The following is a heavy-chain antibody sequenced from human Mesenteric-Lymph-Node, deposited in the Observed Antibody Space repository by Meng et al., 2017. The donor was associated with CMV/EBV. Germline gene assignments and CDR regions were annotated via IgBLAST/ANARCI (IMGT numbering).Heavy chain of an antibody. CDR3: AVHDFGGNWGY. CDR1: GYTFTSYA. Sequence: ASVKVSCKASGYTFTSYAMHWVRQAPGQRLEWMGWSNAGNGNTKYSQEFQGRVTITRDTSASTAYMDLNSLRSEDTAIYYCAVHDFGGNWGYWGQGTLVTVSS. J-gene: IGHJ4*02. V-gene: IGHV1-3*02. CDR2: SNAGNGNT. D-gene: IGHD4-23*01.